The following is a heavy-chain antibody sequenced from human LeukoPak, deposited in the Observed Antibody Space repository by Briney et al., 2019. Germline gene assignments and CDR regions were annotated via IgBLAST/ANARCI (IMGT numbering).Heavy chain of an antibody. CDR3: ARGLGYGSGSYWVY. CDR2: IIPIFGTA. V-gene: IGHV1-69*06. CDR1: GGTFSSYA. Sequence: GASVKVSCKASGGTFSSYAISWVRQAPGQGLEWMGGIIPIFGTANYAQKFQGRVTITADKSTSTAYMELSSLRSEDTAVYYCARGLGYGSGSYWVYWGQGTLVTVSS. D-gene: IGHD3-10*01. J-gene: IGHJ4*02.